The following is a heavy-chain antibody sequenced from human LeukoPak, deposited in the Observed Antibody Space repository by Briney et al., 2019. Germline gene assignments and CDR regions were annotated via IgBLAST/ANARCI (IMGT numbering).Heavy chain of an antibody. CDR2: ISSSGSTI. J-gene: IGHJ4*02. D-gene: IGHD3-10*01. CDR1: GSTFSDYY. CDR3: ARSKTTFLRFGELSASYFDY. V-gene: IGHV3-11*04. Sequence: GGSLRLSCAASGSTFSDYYMSWIRQAPGKGLEWVSYISSSGSTIYYADSVKGRFTISRDNAKNSLYLQMNSLRAEDTAVYYCARSKTTFLRFGELSASYFDYWGQGTLVTVSS.